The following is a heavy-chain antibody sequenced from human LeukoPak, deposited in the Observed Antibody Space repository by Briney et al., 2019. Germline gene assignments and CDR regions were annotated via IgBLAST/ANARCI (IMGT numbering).Heavy chain of an antibody. CDR3: ARDYSSSYYYMDV. V-gene: IGHV3-7*01. CDR2: IKQDGSEK. Sequence: PGGSLRLSCAASGFTFSSYWMSWVRQAPGKGLEWVANIKQDGSEKYYVDSVKGRFTISRDNAKNSLYLQMNSLRAEDTAVYYCARDYSSSYYYMDVWGKGTTVTVSS. D-gene: IGHD3-10*01. J-gene: IGHJ6*03. CDR1: GFTFSSYW.